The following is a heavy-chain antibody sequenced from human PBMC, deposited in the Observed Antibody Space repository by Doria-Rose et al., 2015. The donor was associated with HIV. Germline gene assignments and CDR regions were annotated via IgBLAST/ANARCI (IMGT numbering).Heavy chain of an antibody. D-gene: IGHD1-26*01. J-gene: IGHJ4*02. CDR3: ARVLSGTYDY. Sequence: QVQLQESGPGLVKPSETLSLTCSVSGGSISHYYWSWIRQPPGKGLEYIGDIFYTGSTNYSPSLKSRVSISIDTCKHKCAMVLSSVTAADTAVYYCARVLSGTYDYWGQGTLVTVSS. V-gene: IGHV4-59*01. CDR2: IFYTGST. CDR1: GGSISHYY.